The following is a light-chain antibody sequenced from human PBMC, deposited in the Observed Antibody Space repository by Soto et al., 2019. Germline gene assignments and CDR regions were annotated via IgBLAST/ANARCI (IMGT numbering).Light chain of an antibody. CDR3: ISYTTSNTRQIV. Sequence: QSVLTQPASVSGSPGQSITISCTGTSSDVGGYNYVSWYQHHPGKAPKLMIYDVSNRPSGVSNRFSGSKSGNTASLTISGLQHEDEADYYCISYTTSNTRQIVFGTGTKLTVL. CDR2: DVS. J-gene: IGLJ1*01. V-gene: IGLV2-14*03. CDR1: SSDVGGYNY.